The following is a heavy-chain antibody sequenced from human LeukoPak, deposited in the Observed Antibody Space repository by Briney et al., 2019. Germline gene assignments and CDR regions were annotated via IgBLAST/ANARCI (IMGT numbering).Heavy chain of an antibody. CDR1: GSYW. D-gene: IGHD2/OR15-2a*01. Sequence: QAGGSLRLSCAASGSYWMHWVRQAPGKGLVWVSHINSDGSWTSYADSVKGRFTISKDNAKNTVYLQMNNLRAEDTAVYYCVSFYGTYWGRGTLVTVSS. V-gene: IGHV3-74*01. J-gene: IGHJ4*02. CDR3: VSFYGTY. CDR2: INSDGSWT.